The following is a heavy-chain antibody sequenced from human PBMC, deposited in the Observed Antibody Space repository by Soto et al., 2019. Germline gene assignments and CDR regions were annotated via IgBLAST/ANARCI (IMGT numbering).Heavy chain of an antibody. Sequence: GGSLRLSCTASGLTFSSYGMHWVRQAPGKGLEWVAVTWYDGSNKHYADSVKGRFTISRDNSKNTLYPQMNSRRAEDTVVYYCASEYSRRKFDYWGQGTLVTVSS. J-gene: IGHJ4*02. V-gene: IGHV3-33*01. CDR3: ASEYSRRKFDY. CDR2: TWYDGSNK. D-gene: IGHD6-13*01. CDR1: GLTFSSYG.